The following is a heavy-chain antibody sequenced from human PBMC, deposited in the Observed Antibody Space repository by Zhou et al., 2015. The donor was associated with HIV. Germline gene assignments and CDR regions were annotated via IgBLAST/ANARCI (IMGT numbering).Heavy chain of an antibody. CDR2: ISADNGNT. CDR1: GYTFTSYG. J-gene: IGHJ5*02. Sequence: QVQLVQSGAEVKKPGASVKVSCKGSGYTFTSYGISWVRQAPGQGLEWMGWISADNGNTNYAQKLQGRVTMTTDTSTSTAYMELSSLRSDDTAVYYCARDNSGNFGLDSWWFDPGAREPWSPSPQ. V-gene: IGHV1-18*01. CDR3: ARDNSGNFGLDSWWFDP. D-gene: IGHD1-26*01.